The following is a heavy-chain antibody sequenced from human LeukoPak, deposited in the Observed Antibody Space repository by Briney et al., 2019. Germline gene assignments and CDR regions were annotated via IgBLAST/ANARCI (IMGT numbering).Heavy chain of an antibody. D-gene: IGHD3-22*01. J-gene: IGHJ4*02. CDR1: GGSINNYY. CDR2: IYYSGGSGST. Sequence: SSETLSLTCTVSGGSINNYYWSWIRQSPGKGPEWIGYIYYSGGSGSTNYNPSFKSRVTISVDMSKNQSSLKLNSVAAADTAVYYCARSSSGRTPPGYWGQGTLVTVSS. CDR3: ARSSSGRTPPGY. V-gene: IGHV4-59*01.